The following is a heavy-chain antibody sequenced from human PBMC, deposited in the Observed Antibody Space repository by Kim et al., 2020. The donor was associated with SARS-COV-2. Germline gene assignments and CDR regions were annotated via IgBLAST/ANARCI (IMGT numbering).Heavy chain of an antibody. Sequence: ASVKVSCKASGYTFTSYGISWVRQAPGQGLEWMGWISAYNGNTNYAQKLQGRVTMTTDTSTSTAYMELRSLRSDDTAVYYCARDSQGHTTVPRYLSDYWGQGTLVTVSS. D-gene: IGHD4-17*01. V-gene: IGHV1-18*01. CDR1: GYTFTSYG. CDR3: ARDSQGHTTVPRYLSDY. CDR2: ISAYNGNT. J-gene: IGHJ4*02.